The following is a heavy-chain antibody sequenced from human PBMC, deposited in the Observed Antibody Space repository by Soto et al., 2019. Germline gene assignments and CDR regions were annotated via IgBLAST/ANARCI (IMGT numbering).Heavy chain of an antibody. J-gene: IGHJ4*02. CDR1: GGSVSSGSYY. CDR3: ARAGLGDGSDY. D-gene: IGHD1-26*01. CDR2: IYYSGST. V-gene: IGHV4-61*01. Sequence: QVQLQESGPGLVKPSETLSLTCTVSGGSVSSGSYYWSWIRQPPGKGLEWIGYIYYSGSTKYNPSLKSRVTISVDTSKNQFSLKLSSVIAADTAVYYCARAGLGDGSDYWGQGTLVTVSS.